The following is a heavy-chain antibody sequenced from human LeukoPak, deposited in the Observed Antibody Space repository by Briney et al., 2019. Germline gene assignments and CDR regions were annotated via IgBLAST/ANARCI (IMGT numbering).Heavy chain of an antibody. J-gene: IGHJ4*02. V-gene: IGHV3-23*01. D-gene: IGHD3-22*01. Sequence: GGSLRLSCAASGFTFSSYEMNWVRQAPGKGLEWVSAISGSGGNTYYADSVKGGFSISRDNSKNTLYLQMNSLRAEDTAVYYCAKRVDGSIGYLSPGDYWGQGTLVSVST. CDR3: AKRVDGSIGYLSPGDY. CDR1: GFTFSSYE. CDR2: ISGSGGNT.